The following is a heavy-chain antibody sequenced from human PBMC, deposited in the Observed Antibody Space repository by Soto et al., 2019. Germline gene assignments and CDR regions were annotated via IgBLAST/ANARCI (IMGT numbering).Heavy chain of an antibody. CDR3: ASLSDTAMVKMDY. Sequence: SETLSLSCTVSGGSISSSSYYWGWIRQPPGKGLEWIGSIYYSGSTYYNPSLKSRVTISVDTSKNQFSLKLSSVTAADTAVYYCASLSDTAMVKMDYWGQGTLVTVS. J-gene: IGHJ4*02. V-gene: IGHV4-39*01. CDR1: GGSISSSSYY. D-gene: IGHD5-18*01. CDR2: IYYSGST.